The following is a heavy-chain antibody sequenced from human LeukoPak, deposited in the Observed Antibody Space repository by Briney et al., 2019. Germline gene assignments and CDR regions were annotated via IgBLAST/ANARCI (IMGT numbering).Heavy chain of an antibody. J-gene: IGHJ4*02. CDR2: IYYSGST. CDR3: ASIDFWSGHDY. CDR1: GASVNTYY. V-gene: IGHV4-39*07. D-gene: IGHD3-3*01. Sequence: SETLSLTCTVSGASVNTYYWGWIRQPPGKGLEWIGSIYYSGSTYYNPSLKSRVTISVDTSKNQFSLKLSSVTAADTAVYYCASIDFWSGHDYWGQGTLVTVSS.